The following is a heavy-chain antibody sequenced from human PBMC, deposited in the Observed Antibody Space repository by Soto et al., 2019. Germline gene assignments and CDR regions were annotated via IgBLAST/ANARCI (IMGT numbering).Heavy chain of an antibody. J-gene: IGHJ6*02. D-gene: IGHD6-19*01. V-gene: IGHV3-23*01. Sequence: EVQLLESGGGLVQPGGSLRLSCAASGFTFSSDAMSWVRQAPGKGLEWVSAISGSGGSTYYADSVKGRFTISRDNSKNTLYLQMNSLRAEDTAVYYCAKDLYGVGWYGNYYYGMDVWGQGTTVTVSS. CDR3: AKDLYGVGWYGNYYYGMDV. CDR2: ISGSGGST. CDR1: GFTFSSDA.